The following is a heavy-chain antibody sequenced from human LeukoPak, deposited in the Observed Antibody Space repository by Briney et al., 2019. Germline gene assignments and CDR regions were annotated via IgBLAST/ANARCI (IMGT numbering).Heavy chain of an antibody. D-gene: IGHD2/OR15-2a*01. Sequence: GGSLRLSCAASGFTFSSYSMNWVRQAPGKGLVWVSRINTDGSSTSYADSVKGRFTVSRDNAKNTLYLQMNSLRAEDTAVYYCARGPADYLDPPGGYYFDYWGQGTLVTVSS. CDR3: ARGPADYLDPPGGYYFDY. V-gene: IGHV3-74*01. CDR1: GFTFSSYS. CDR2: INTDGSST. J-gene: IGHJ4*02.